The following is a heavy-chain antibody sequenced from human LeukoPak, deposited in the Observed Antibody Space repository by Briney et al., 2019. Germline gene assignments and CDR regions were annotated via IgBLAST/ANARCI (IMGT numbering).Heavy chain of an antibody. J-gene: IGHJ4*02. CDR3: ARGDYVWGSYRYAFDY. D-gene: IGHD3-16*02. CDR1: GYTFTSYA. Sequence: ASVKVSCKASGYTFTSYAMNWVRQAPGQGLEWMGWINTNTGNPTYAQGFTGRFVFSLDTSVSTAYLQISSLKAEDTAVYYCARGDYVWGSYRYAFDYWGQGTLVTVSS. CDR2: INTNTGNP. V-gene: IGHV7-4-1*02.